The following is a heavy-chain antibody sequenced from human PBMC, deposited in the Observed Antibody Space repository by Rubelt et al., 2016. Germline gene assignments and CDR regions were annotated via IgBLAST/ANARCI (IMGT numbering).Heavy chain of an antibody. CDR2: INSDGSDK. J-gene: IGHJ2*01. D-gene: IGHD6-19*01. CDR1: GATFSGSD. V-gene: IGHV3-7*04. Sequence: EVQLVESGGGLVQPGGSLKLSCAVSGATFSGSDIHWVRQAPGKGLEWVAIINSDGSDKQYVDSVKGRFTISRDNIKHSLYRQMNDLRAEDTATYFCAGGTGWIFELRGRGTLVTVSS. CDR3: AGGTGWIFEL.